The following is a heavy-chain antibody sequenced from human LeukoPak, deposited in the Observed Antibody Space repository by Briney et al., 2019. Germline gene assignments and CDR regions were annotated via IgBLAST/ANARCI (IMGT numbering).Heavy chain of an antibody. CDR2: ITGSGSTT. J-gene: IGHJ4*02. CDR1: GFPFSNYE. V-gene: IGHV3-48*03. CDR3: ARETSCYFAY. Sequence: GSLRLSCAASGFPFSNYEMNWVRQPPGKGLEWISDITGSGSTTYYADSVKGRFTISRDNAKNSLSLQMNSLRAEDTAVYYCARETSCYFAYWGRGTLVTVSS.